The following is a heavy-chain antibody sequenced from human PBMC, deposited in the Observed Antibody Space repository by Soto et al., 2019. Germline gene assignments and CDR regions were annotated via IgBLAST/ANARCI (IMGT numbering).Heavy chain of an antibody. CDR3: AKEGVVTPGFRYYYGMDV. D-gene: IGHD2-21*02. CDR2: ISYDGSNK. J-gene: IGHJ6*02. CDR1: GFTFSRYG. V-gene: IGHV3-30*18. Sequence: GPLRLSCAASGFTFSRYGMHWVRQAPGKGLEWVAVISYDGSNKYYADSVKGRFTISRDNSKNTLYLQMNSLRAEDTAVYYCAKEGVVTPGFRYYYGMDVWGQGTTVTVSS.